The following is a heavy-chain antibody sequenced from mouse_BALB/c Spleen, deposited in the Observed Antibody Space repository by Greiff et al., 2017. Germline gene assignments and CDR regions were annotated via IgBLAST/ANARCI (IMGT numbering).Heavy chain of an antibody. CDR3: ARGGLPEAMDY. J-gene: IGHJ4*01. Sequence: VQLQQSGAELARPGASVKLSCKASGYTFTDYYINWVKQRTGQGLEWIGEIYPGSGNTYYNEKFKGKATLTADKSSSTAYMQLSSLTSEDSAVYFCARGGLPEAMDYWGQGTSVTVSS. V-gene: IGHV1-77*01. CDR2: IYPGSGNT. CDR1: GYTFTDYY. D-gene: IGHD3-1*01.